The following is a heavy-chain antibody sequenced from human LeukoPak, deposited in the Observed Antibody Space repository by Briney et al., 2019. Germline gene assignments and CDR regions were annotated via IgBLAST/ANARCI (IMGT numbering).Heavy chain of an antibody. CDR3: ARGRAAYSSSWYHGDWFDP. J-gene: IGHJ5*02. Sequence: ASVKVSCKASGYTFTGYYMHWVRQAPGQGLEWMGWMNPNSGNTGYAQKFQGRVTMTRNTSISTAYMELSSLRSEDTAVYYCARGRAAYSSSWYHGDWFDPWGQGTLVTVSS. D-gene: IGHD6-13*01. CDR2: MNPNSGNT. CDR1: GYTFTGYY. V-gene: IGHV1-8*02.